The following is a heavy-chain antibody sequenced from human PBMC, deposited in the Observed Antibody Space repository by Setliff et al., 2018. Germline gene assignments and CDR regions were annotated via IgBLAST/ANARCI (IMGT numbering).Heavy chain of an antibody. CDR2: IDAGDGET. CDR1: GYTFTNYL. D-gene: IGHD3-10*01. V-gene: IGHV1-3*01. CDR3: ARVRGSGTLLSEFEY. Sequence: ASVKVSCKASGYTFTNYLIYWLRQAPGQRLEWVGWIDAGDGETKYSWNFQGRVTITRDISATTVYMDLSSLRSEDTAVYYCARVRGSGTLLSEFEYWGQGTLVTVSS. J-gene: IGHJ4*02.